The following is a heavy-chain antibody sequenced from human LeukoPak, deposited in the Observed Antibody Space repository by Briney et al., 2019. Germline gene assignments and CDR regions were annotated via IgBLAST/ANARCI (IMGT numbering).Heavy chain of an antibody. J-gene: IGHJ3*02. V-gene: IGHV3-53*01. Sequence: PGGSLRLSCAASGFTVSSNYMSWVRQAPGKGLEWVSVIYSGGSTYYADSVKGRFTISRDNSKDTLCLQMNSLRAEDTAVYYCAASYPDAFDIWGQGTMVTVSS. CDR3: AASYPDAFDI. D-gene: IGHD3-10*01. CDR1: GFTVSSNY. CDR2: IYSGGST.